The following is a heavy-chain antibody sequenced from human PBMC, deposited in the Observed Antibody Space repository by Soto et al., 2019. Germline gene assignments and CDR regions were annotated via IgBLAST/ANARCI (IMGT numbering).Heavy chain of an antibody. J-gene: IGHJ4*02. V-gene: IGHV3-74*01. CDR3: ARGGDPDY. Sequence: EVHLVASGGGLVQPGGSLRLSCEPSGFTFVYYWMHWVRQPPGEGLMWVPRLQTDGSHPDYAASVKARFTISRDNAKNTLYLQMNNLRVEDTAVYYCARGGDPDYWGQGTLVTVSS. CDR1: GFTFVYYW. CDR2: LQTDGSHP. D-gene: IGHD2-21*02.